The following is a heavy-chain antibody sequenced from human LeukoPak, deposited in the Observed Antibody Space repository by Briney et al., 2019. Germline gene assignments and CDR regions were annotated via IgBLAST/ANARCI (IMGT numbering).Heavy chain of an antibody. CDR2: ISGSGGST. Sequence: GGSLRLSCAASGFTFSSYAMSWVRQAPGKGLEWVSAISGSGGSTYYADSVKGRFTISRDNSKNTLYLQMNSLRAEDTAVYYCAKDPTYYYDSSGYFLGPPHFDYWGQGTLVTVSS. D-gene: IGHD3-22*01. V-gene: IGHV3-23*01. CDR1: GFTFSSYA. J-gene: IGHJ4*02. CDR3: AKDPTYYYDSSGYFLGPPHFDY.